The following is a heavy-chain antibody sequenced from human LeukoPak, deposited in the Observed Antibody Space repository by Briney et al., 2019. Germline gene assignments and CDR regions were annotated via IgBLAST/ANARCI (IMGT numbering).Heavy chain of an antibody. CDR2: ISYDGNNK. CDR3: ARDPTFYGDYGGGFDY. Sequence: GGSLRLSCAASGFTFSSYAMHWVRQAPGKGLEWVAVISYDGNNKYYADSVKGRFTISRDNSKNTLYLQMNSLRAEDTAVYYCARDPTFYGDYGGGFDYWGQGTLVTVSS. CDR1: GFTFSSYA. J-gene: IGHJ4*02. V-gene: IGHV3-30*14. D-gene: IGHD4-17*01.